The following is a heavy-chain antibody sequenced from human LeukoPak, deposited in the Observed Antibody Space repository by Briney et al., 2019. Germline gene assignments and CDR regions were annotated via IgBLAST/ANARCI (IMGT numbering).Heavy chain of an antibody. CDR2: ISGSGGYI. Sequence: GGSLRLSCAASGFTFSSYGMNWVRQAPGTGLEWVSAISGSGGYIYYADSVKGRFTISRDNSKNTLYLQMNSLRAEDTAVYYCAKERHDYGDPRLYFDYWGQGTLVTVSS. V-gene: IGHV3-23*01. CDR3: AKERHDYGDPRLYFDY. CDR1: GFTFSSYG. J-gene: IGHJ4*02. D-gene: IGHD4-17*01.